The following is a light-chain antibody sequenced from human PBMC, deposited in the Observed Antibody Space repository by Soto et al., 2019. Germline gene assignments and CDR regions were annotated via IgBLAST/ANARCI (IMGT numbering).Light chain of an antibody. J-gene: IGKJ1*01. CDR3: QHYGYPQWT. CDR1: QSVSSN. V-gene: IGKV3D-15*01. CDR2: GVS. Sequence: EVVMTQSPATLSVSPGERVILSCRASQSVSSNLVWYQQKPGQAPRVLIYGVSTRATGIPDRFSGSGSGTVFALTISRLEPEDFAVYICQHYGYPQWTFGPGTKVDIK.